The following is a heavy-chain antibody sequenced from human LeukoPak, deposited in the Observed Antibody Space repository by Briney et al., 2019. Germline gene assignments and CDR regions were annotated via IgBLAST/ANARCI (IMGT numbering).Heavy chain of an antibody. V-gene: IGHV4-31*01. CDR2: IYYSGST. CDR1: SGSISSGGYY. J-gene: IGHJ5*02. CDR3: ARVGSTMIVEDKVNWFDP. Sequence: SETLSLTCTVSSGSISSGGYYWSWIRQHPGKGLEWIGYIYYSGSTYYNPSLKSPVTISVDTSKNQFTLKLSSVTAADTAVYYCARVGSTMIVEDKVNWFDPWGQGTLVTVSS. D-gene: IGHD3-22*01.